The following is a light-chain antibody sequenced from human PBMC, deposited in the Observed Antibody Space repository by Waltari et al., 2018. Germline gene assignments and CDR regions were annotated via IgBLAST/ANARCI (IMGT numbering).Light chain of an antibody. CDR3: QQYNNWPPWT. J-gene: IGKJ1*01. Sequence: EIVMTQSPATLSVSPGERATLSCRASQSVSSNLAWYQQKPGQAPRLIIDGASTSATGIPARFSGRGSGTEFTLTISSLQSEDCAVYYCQQYNNWPPWTFGQGTKVEIK. V-gene: IGKV3-15*01. CDR2: GAS. CDR1: QSVSSN.